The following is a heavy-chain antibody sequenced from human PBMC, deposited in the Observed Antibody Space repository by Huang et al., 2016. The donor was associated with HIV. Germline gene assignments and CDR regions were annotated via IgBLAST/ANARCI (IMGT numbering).Heavy chain of an antibody. CDR2: SQARDEDR. Sequence: EVQLVQSGAVVKKPGESLKISCKGSGYTFHCYCSGWVRQMPGKGLEWMGISQARDEDRTNSPACEGKVTISAYKSISTAYVQWSGLKASDTAMYYCARQGVGDFVVEPTGLGAFDIWGQGTMVTVSS. D-gene: IGHD2-2*01. J-gene: IGHJ3*02. V-gene: IGHV5-51*01. CDR1: GYTFHCYC. CDR3: ARQGVGDFVVEPTGLGAFDI.